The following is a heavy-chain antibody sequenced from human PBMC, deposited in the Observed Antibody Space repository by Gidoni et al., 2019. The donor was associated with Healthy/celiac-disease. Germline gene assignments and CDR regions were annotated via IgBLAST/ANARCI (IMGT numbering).Heavy chain of an antibody. Sequence: EVQLVQSGAEVKKHGESLRISCKGSGYSFTSYWISWVRQMPGKGLEWMGRIDPSASYTHYRPSFQGHVTISADKSISTPYLQWSSLKASDTAMYYCARHESLRYFDWLLGSHWFDPWGQGTLVTVSS. J-gene: IGHJ5*02. CDR2: IDPSASYT. D-gene: IGHD3-9*01. V-gene: IGHV5-10-1*01. CDR3: ARHESLRYFDWLLGSHWFDP. CDR1: GYSFTSYW.